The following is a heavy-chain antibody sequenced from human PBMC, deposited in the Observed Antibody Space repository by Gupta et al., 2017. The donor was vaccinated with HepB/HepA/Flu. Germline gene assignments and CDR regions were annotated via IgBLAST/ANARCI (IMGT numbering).Heavy chain of an antibody. J-gene: IGHJ6*02. D-gene: IGHD6-13*01. Sequence: QVQLVESGGGVVQPGRSLRLSCAASGFTFSSYGMHWFRQAPGKGLEWVAVIWYDGSNKYYADSVKGRFTISRDNSKNTLYLQMNSLRAEDTAVYYCARELIAAAGADLVLHYYYYGMDVWGQGTTVTVSS. CDR2: IWYDGSNK. CDR1: GFTFSSYG. V-gene: IGHV3-33*01. CDR3: ARELIAAAGADLVLHYYYYGMDV.